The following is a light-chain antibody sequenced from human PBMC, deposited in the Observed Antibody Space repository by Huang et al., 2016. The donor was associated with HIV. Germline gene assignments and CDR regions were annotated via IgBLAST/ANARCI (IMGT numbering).Light chain of an antibody. CDR2: DAS. CDR3: QQRSNWPSIT. Sequence: EIVLTQSPATLSLSPGERATLSCRASQSVSSYLAWYQQKLGQAPRLLFYDASNRATGIPARFSGSGSVTDFTLTISSLEPEDFAVYYCQQRSNWPSITFGQGTRLEIK. CDR1: QSVSSY. J-gene: IGKJ5*01. V-gene: IGKV3-11*01.